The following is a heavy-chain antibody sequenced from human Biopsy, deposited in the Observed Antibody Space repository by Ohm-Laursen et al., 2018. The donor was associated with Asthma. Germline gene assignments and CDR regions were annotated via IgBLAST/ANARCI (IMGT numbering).Heavy chain of an antibody. D-gene: IGHD3-22*01. V-gene: IGHV3-53*01. CDR3: ARGDSSNWSHYYFDY. CDR1: GFAVSRDY. CDR2: IYSGGTS. J-gene: IGHJ4*02. Sequence: SLRLSCAASGFAVSRDYMFWVRQAPGKGLEWVSVIYSGGTSHTAGSVRGRFTISRDYSKNTLYLQMHSLRAEDTAVYYCARGDSSNWSHYYFDYWGQGTLVTVSP.